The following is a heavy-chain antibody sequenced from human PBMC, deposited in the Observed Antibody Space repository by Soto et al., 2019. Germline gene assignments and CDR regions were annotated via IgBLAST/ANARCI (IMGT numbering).Heavy chain of an antibody. Sequence: PGGSLRLSCAASGFTFDDYTMHWVRQAPGKGLEWVSLISWDGGSTYYADSVKGRFTISRDNSKNSLYLQMNSLRTEDTALYYCAKEIYYDFWSGRHPSYGMDVWGQGTTVTVSS. CDR1: GFTFDDYT. CDR3: AKEIYYDFWSGRHPSYGMDV. V-gene: IGHV3-43*01. CDR2: ISWDGGST. J-gene: IGHJ6*02. D-gene: IGHD3-3*01.